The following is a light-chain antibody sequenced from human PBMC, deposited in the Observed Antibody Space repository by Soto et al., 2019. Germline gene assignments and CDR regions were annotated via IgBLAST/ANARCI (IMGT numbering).Light chain of an antibody. J-gene: IGKJ1*01. CDR2: DAS. Sequence: EIVLTQSPATLSLSPGERATLSCRASQSVSVYLAWYQQKPGQAPRLLIYDASKRATGIPARFSGSGFGTDFTLTISSLEHDYFAVYYCQQRSKWRTFGQGTKVEIK. CDR3: QQRSKWRT. CDR1: QSVSVY. V-gene: IGKV3-11*01.